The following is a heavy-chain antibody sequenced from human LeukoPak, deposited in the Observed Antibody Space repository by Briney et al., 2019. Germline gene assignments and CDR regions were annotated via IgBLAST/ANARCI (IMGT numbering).Heavy chain of an antibody. CDR1: GGTFSSYA. V-gene: IGHV1-69*13. J-gene: IGHJ2*01. CDR3: ATLYSSGWLGYFDL. Sequence: ASVKVSCTASGGTFSSYAISWLRQAPGQGLEWMGGIIPIFGTANYAQKFQGRVTITADESTSTAYMELSSLRSEDTAVYYCATLYSSGWLGYFDLWGRGTLVTVSS. D-gene: IGHD6-19*01. CDR2: IIPIFGTA.